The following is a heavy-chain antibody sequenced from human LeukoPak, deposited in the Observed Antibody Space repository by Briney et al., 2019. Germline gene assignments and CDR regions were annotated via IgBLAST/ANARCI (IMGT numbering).Heavy chain of an antibody. CDR1: GFIFSDYY. Sequence: GGSLRLSCAASGFIFSDYYMRWIRQAPGKGLEWVSYISSSGNTMYYADSVKGRFTISRDNAQNSLYLQMNSLRAEDTAVYYCARVNMIPYHYDMDVWGQGTTVTVSS. D-gene: IGHD3-22*01. J-gene: IGHJ6*02. V-gene: IGHV3-11*01. CDR3: ARVNMIPYHYDMDV. CDR2: ISSSGNTM.